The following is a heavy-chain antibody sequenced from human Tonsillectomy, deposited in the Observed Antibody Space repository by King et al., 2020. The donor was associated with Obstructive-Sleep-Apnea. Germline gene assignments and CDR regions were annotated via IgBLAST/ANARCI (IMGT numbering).Heavy chain of an antibody. CDR1: GGSISSHY. CDR3: ARDGDGSSWSHPFDY. V-gene: IGHV4-59*11. CDR2: IYYSGRP. Sequence: VQLQESGPGLVKPSETLSLTCNVSGGSISSHYLSWIRQSPGKGLEWVVYIYYSGRPNSHPSLKGRVTITVDTSKNPFSLSLSSVTAADTAVYYCARDGDGSSWSHPFDYWGQGTLVTVSS. D-gene: IGHD6-13*01. J-gene: IGHJ4*02.